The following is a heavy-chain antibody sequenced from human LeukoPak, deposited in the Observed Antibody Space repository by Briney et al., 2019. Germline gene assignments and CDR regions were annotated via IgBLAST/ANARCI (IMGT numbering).Heavy chain of an antibody. V-gene: IGHV3-21*01. D-gene: IGHD6-6*01. CDR3: ARVDGSSSSEDYYYYMDV. J-gene: IGHJ6*03. CDR2: ISSSSSYI. CDR1: GFTFRSHS. Sequence: GSLRLPRAASGFTFRSHSMNWVRQAPGKGLEWVSSISSSSSYIYYADSVKGRFTISRDNAKNSLYLQMNSLRAEDTAVYYCARVDGSSSSEDYYYYMDVWGKGTTVTVSS.